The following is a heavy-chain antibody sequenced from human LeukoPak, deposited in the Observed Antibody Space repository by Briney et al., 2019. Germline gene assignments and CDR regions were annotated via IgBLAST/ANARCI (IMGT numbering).Heavy chain of an antibody. J-gene: IGHJ4*02. CDR2: INWNSGST. Sequence: GGSLRLSCAASGFTFDDYGMSWVRQAPGKGLKWVSGINWNSGSTGYADSVKGRFTISRDNAKNSLYLQMNSLRAEDTALYYCARDKDGSGSYYMSGFDYWGQGTLVTVSS. D-gene: IGHD3-10*01. CDR3: ARDKDGSGSYYMSGFDY. V-gene: IGHV3-20*04. CDR1: GFTFDDYG.